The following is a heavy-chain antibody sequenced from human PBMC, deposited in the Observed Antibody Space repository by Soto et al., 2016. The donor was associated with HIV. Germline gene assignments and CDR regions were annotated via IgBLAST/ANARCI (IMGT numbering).Heavy chain of an antibody. J-gene: IGHJ5*02. Sequence: QLVQSGPEVKKPGTSVKVSCKASGFTFTRSAMQWVRQARGQRLEWIGWIVIGSGNTNYAQKFQERVTITRDMSTSTGYMELSSLRSEDTAVYYCARDGYNWNDVGWFDPWGQGTLVTVSS. CDR3: ARDGYNWNDVGWFDP. V-gene: IGHV1-58*02. D-gene: IGHD1-1*01. CDR2: IVIGSGNT. CDR1: GFTFTRSA.